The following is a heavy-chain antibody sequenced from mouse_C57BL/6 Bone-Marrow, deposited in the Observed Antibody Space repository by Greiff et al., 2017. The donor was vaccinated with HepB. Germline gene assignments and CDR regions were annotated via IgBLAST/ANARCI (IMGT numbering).Heavy chain of an antibody. J-gene: IGHJ2*01. V-gene: IGHV2-2*01. Sequence: VQRVESGPGLVQPSQSLSITCTVSGFSLTSYGVHWVRQSPGKGLEWLGVIWSGGSTDYNAAFISRLSISKDNSKSQVFFKMNSLQADDTAIYYCARNSFYYYGSSSYFDYWGQGTTLTVSS. CDR1: GFSLTSYG. D-gene: IGHD1-1*01. CDR3: ARNSFYYYGSSSYFDY. CDR2: IWSGGST.